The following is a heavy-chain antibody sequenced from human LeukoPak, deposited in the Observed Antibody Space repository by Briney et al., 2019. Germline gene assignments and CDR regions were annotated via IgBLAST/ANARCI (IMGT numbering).Heavy chain of an antibody. CDR2: ISAYNGNT. Sequence: ASVKVSCKASGYTFTSYGISWVRQAPGQGLEWMGWISAYNGNTNYAQKLQGRVTMTTDTSTSTAYMELRSLRSDDTVVYYCAKEESMEYAFDIWGQGTMVTVSS. J-gene: IGHJ3*02. CDR3: AKEESMEYAFDI. D-gene: IGHD3-3*01. CDR1: GYTFTSYG. V-gene: IGHV1-18*01.